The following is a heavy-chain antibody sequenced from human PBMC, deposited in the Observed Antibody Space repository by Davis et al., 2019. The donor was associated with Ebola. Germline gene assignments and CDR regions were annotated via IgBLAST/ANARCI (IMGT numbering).Heavy chain of an antibody. J-gene: IGHJ3*02. Sequence: GESLKISCAVSTFTFSTYSMNWVRQAPGKGLEWVSSISGSGFYMYYADSVKGRFTISRDNAKNSLYLQLNSLRAEDTAVYYCAKDRYGDYVPAFDIWGQGTMVTVSS. CDR2: ISGSGFYM. V-gene: IGHV3-21*06. D-gene: IGHD4-17*01. CDR1: TFTFSTYS. CDR3: AKDRYGDYVPAFDI.